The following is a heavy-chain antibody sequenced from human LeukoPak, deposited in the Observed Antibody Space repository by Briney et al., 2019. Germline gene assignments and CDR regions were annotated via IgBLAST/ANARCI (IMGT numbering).Heavy chain of an antibody. Sequence: SETLSLTCAVYGGSFSGYYWSWIRQPPGKGLEWIGEINHSGSTNYNPSLKSRVTISVDTSKNQFSLKLSSVTAADTAVYYRAGIVATIEHYYYGMDVWGQGTTVTVSS. D-gene: IGHD5-12*01. CDR2: INHSGST. J-gene: IGHJ6*02. V-gene: IGHV4-34*01. CDR1: GGSFSGYY. CDR3: AGIVATIEHYYYGMDV.